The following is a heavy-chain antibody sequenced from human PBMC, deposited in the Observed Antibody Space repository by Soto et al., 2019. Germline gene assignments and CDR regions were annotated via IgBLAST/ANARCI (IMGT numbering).Heavy chain of an antibody. J-gene: IGHJ4*02. Sequence: QVQLVQSGAEVKKPGASVKVSCKASGYTFTSYGISWVRQAPGQGLQRMRWLSAYNGNTNYAQKLQGRVTITTDTSTSTAYMELRSLRSDDTAVYYWAGDGYCSSTSCYALWGQGTLVTVSS. CDR3: AGDGYCSSTSCYAL. V-gene: IGHV1-18*01. CDR1: GYTFTSYG. CDR2: LSAYNGNT. D-gene: IGHD2-2*01.